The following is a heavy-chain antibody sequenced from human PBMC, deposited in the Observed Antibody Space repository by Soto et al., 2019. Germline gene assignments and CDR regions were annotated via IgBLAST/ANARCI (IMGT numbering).Heavy chain of an antibody. J-gene: IGHJ4*02. CDR2: ISAYNGNT. D-gene: IGHD3-10*01. V-gene: IGHV1-18*01. Sequence: ASVKVSCKASGYTFTSYGISWVRQAPGQGLEWMGWISAYNGNTNYAQKLQGRVTMTTDTSTSTAYMELRSLRSDDTAVYYCATMVRGYWCFDDWGQGTLVTVSS. CDR1: GYTFTSYG. CDR3: ATMVRGYWCFDD.